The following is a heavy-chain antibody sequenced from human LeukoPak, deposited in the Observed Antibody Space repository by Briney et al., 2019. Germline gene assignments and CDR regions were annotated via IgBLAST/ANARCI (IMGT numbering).Heavy chain of an antibody. Sequence: PGGSLRLSCAASGFTFSDYYMSWVRQAPGKGLEWVSAISGSGGSTYYADSVKGRFTISRDNSKNTLYLQMNSLRAEDTAVYYCAKGVVATAYYYYGMDVWGQGTTVTVSS. CDR1: GFTFSDYY. J-gene: IGHJ6*02. CDR3: AKGVVATAYYYYGMDV. D-gene: IGHD2-15*01. CDR2: ISGSGGST. V-gene: IGHV3-23*01.